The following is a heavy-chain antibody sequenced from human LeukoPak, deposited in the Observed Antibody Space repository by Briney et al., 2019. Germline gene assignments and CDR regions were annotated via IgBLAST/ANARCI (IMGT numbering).Heavy chain of an antibody. CDR2: IRQDGSVN. Sequence: GGSLRLSCEASGFTFSSYWMSWVRQAPGKGLEWVATIRQDGSVNHCVDSVKGRFTVSRDNAWNSLYLQMDSLRAEDTAVYYCAKEPSWEYGGYFDYWGQGTLVTVSS. J-gene: IGHJ4*02. CDR3: AKEPSWEYGGYFDY. D-gene: IGHD4/OR15-4a*01. V-gene: IGHV3-7*03. CDR1: GFTFSSYW.